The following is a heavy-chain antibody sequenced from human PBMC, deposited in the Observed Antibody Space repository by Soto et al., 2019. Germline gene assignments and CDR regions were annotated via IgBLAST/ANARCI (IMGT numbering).Heavy chain of an antibody. D-gene: IGHD1-20*01. V-gene: IGHV1-2*02. J-gene: IGHJ6*02. CDR3: ARPNWNDDYYYYGMDV. CDR1: GYTFTGYY. CDR2: INPNSGGT. Sequence: ASVKVSCKASGYTFTGYYMHWVRQAPGQGLEWMGWINPNSGGTNYAQKFQGRVTMTRDTSISTAYMELSRLRSDDTAVYYCARPNWNDDYYYYGMDVWGQGTTVTVSS.